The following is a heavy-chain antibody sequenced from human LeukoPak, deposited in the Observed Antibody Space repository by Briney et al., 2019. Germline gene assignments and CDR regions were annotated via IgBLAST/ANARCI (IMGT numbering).Heavy chain of an antibody. J-gene: IGHJ4*02. V-gene: IGHV4-59*08. D-gene: IGHD6-19*01. CDR1: GGSISSYY. Sequence: SETLSLTCTVSGGSISSYYWSWIRQPPGKGLEWIGYIYYSGSTNYNPSLKSRVTISLDTSKNQFSLKLSSVTAADTAVYYCATIAVAGHFDYWGQGTLVTVSS. CDR2: IYYSGST. CDR3: ATIAVAGHFDY.